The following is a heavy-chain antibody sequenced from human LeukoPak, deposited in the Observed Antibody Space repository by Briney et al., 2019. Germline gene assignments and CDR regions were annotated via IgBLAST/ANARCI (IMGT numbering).Heavy chain of an antibody. V-gene: IGHV3-23*01. D-gene: IGHD6-13*01. Sequence: GGSLRLSCAASGFTFSSYAMSWVRQAPGKGLEWGSAISGSGGSTYYADSVKGRFTISRENAKNSLYLQVNSLRAGDTAVYYCARAGYSSTWYSRYFDLWGRGTLVTVSS. CDR3: ARAGYSSTWYSRYFDL. J-gene: IGHJ2*01. CDR2: ISGSGGST. CDR1: GFTFSSYA.